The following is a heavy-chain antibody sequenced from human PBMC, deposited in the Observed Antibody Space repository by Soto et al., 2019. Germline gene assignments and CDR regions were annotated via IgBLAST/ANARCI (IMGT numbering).Heavy chain of an antibody. CDR3: ARGGPVLLWFGELLGFDY. CDR1: GGSFSGYY. Sequence: PSETLSLTCAVYGGSFSGYYWSWIRQPPGKGLEWIGEINHSGSTNYNPSLKSRVTISVDTSKNQFSLKLSSVTAADTAVYYCARGGPVLLWFGELLGFDYWGQGTLVT. V-gene: IGHV4-34*01. J-gene: IGHJ4*02. D-gene: IGHD3-10*01. CDR2: INHSGST.